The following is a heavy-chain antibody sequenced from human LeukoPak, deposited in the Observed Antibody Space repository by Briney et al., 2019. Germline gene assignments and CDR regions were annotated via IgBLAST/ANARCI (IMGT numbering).Heavy chain of an antibody. CDR2: ISSSGSNI. V-gene: IGHV3-11*01. CDR1: GFTFTSYA. J-gene: IGHJ4*02. CDR3: ARRRDYFGY. Sequence: GGSLRLSCAASGFTFTSYAMSWIRQAPGKGLEWISYISSSGSNIYYADSVKGRFTMSRDNAKGSLYLQMNSLRAEDTAIYYCARRRDYFGYWGQGTLVTVSS.